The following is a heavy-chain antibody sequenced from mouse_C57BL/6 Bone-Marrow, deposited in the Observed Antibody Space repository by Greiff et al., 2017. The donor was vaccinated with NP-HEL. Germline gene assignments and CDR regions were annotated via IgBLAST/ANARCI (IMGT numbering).Heavy chain of an antibody. CDR2: INPNNGGT. Sequence: VQLQQSGPELVKPGASVKIPCKASGYTFTDYNMDWVKQSHGKSLEWIGDINPNNGGTIYNQKFKGKATLTVDKSSSTAYMELRSLTSEDTAVYYCARQLRGGPRFAYWGQGTLVTVSA. D-gene: IGHD3-2*02. J-gene: IGHJ3*01. V-gene: IGHV1-18*01. CDR1: GYTFTDYN. CDR3: ARQLRGGPRFAY.